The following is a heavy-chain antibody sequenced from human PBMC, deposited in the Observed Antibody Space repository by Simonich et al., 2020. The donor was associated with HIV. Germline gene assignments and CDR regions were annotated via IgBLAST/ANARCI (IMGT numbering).Heavy chain of an antibody. CDR3: AAGNALLRFLEWEGTYMDV. Sequence: QVQLQQWGAGLLKPSETLSLTCAVYGGSFSGYYWPWIRQPPGKGLEWFGEIHDSGSTNYNLSLKSRVTMSVDKSKNQFSLKLKSVIAADTAVYYCAAGNALLRFLEWEGTYMDVWGKGTTVTVSS. D-gene: IGHD3-3*01. V-gene: IGHV4-34*01. CDR1: GGSFSGYY. CDR2: IHDSGST. J-gene: IGHJ6*03.